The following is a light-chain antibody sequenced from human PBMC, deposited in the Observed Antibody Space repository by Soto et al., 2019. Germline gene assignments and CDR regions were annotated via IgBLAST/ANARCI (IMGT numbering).Light chain of an antibody. Sequence: EIVVTKSPATLSLSKGERATLSCRASQSVGTFFAWYQQKPGQAPRLLIYNAASRATGVPARFSGRGSGTDFILTINSLEPEDFAVYYCQQRSNWPPTFGQGTKVDIK. J-gene: IGKJ1*01. CDR1: QSVGTF. CDR3: QQRSNWPPT. V-gene: IGKV3-11*01. CDR2: NAA.